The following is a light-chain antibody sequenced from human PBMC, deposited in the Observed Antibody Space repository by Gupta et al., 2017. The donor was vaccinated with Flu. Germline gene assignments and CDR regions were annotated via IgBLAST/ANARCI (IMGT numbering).Light chain of an antibody. V-gene: IGLV1-51*02. J-gene: IGLJ3*02. CDR1: SSNIGNNY. Sequence: QSVLTPPPSVSAPPGQKVTISCSGSSSNIGNNYVSWYQQLPGTAPKLLIYENNKRPSGIPDRFSGSKSGTSATLGITGLQTGDEADYYCGTWDSSLSAGVFGGGTKLTVL. CDR2: ENN. CDR3: GTWDSSLSAGV.